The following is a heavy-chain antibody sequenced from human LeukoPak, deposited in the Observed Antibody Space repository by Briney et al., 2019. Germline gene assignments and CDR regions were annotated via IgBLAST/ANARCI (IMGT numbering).Heavy chain of an antibody. Sequence: SETLSLTCTVYGGSFSDYYWSWIRQPPGKGLEWIGEINHSGTTNYNPSLKSRVTISVDTSKNQFSLKLSSVTAADTAVYYCERNIAVAGRGDYMDVWGKGTTVTISS. D-gene: IGHD6-19*01. CDR2: INHSGTT. J-gene: IGHJ6*03. CDR1: GGSFSDYY. V-gene: IGHV4-34*01. CDR3: ERNIAVAGRGDYMDV.